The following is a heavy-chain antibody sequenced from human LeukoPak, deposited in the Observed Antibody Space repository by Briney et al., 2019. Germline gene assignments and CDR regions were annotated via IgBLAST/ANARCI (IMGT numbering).Heavy chain of an antibody. D-gene: IGHD3-22*01. J-gene: IGHJ4*02. CDR3: ASGVYYYDSSGYYDYFDY. V-gene: IGHV1-69*13. CDR2: IIPIFGTA. Sequence: ASVKVSCKASGGTFRSYAISWVRQAPGQGLEWMGGIIPIFGTANYAQKFQGRVTITADESTSTAYMELSSLRSEDTAVYYCASGVYYYDSSGYYDYFDYWGQGTLVSVSS. CDR1: GGTFRSYA.